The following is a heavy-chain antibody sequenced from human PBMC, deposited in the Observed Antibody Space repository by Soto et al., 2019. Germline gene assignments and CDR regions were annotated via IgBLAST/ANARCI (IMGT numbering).Heavy chain of an antibody. CDR1: GGTFSSYA. Sequence: QVQLVQSGAEVKKPGSSVQVSCKASGGTFSSYAISWVRQAPGQGLEWMGGIIPIFGTANYAQKFQGRVTITADESTSTAYMELSSLRSEDTAVYYCASSPLNYYGSVFDYWGQGTLVTVSS. CDR3: ASSPLNYYGSVFDY. CDR2: IIPIFGTA. J-gene: IGHJ4*02. V-gene: IGHV1-69*01. D-gene: IGHD3-10*01.